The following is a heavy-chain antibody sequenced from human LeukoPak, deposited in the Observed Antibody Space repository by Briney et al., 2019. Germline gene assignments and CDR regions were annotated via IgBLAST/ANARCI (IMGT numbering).Heavy chain of an antibody. CDR2: IYYSGST. J-gene: IGHJ3*02. CDR1: GGSISSYY. V-gene: IGHV4-59*01. Sequence: SETLSLTCTVSGGSISSYYWSWIRQPPGKGLEWIGYIYYSGSTNYNPSLKSRVTISVDTSKNQFSLKLSSVTAADTAVYYCARDCLYDSSGYDAFDIWGQGTMVTVSS. CDR3: ARDCLYDSSGYDAFDI. D-gene: IGHD3-22*01.